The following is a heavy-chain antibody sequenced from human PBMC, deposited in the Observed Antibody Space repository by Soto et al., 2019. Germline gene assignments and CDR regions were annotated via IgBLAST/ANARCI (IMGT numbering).Heavy chain of an antibody. CDR2: IKSKTDGGTT. Sequence: GGSLRLSCAASGFTFSNAWMSWVRQAPGKGLEWVGRIKSKTDGGTTDYAAPVKGRFTISRDDSKNTLYLQMNSLKTEDTAVYYCSTDTYYDILSGYSSYAFDIWGQGTMVTVSS. J-gene: IGHJ3*02. CDR1: GFTFSNAW. D-gene: IGHD3-9*01. CDR3: STDTYYDILSGYSSYAFDI. V-gene: IGHV3-15*01.